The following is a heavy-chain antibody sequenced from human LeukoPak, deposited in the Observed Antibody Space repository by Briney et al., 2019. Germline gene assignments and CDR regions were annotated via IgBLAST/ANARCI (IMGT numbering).Heavy chain of an antibody. V-gene: IGHV4-59*04. CDR1: GGFISSYY. D-gene: IGHD3-10*01. CDR2: ASYSGSP. CDR3: ARHGWDYPSGTYYTFDP. Sequence: SETLSLTCTVSGGFISSYYWSWIRQPPGKGLEWIGSASYSGSPYYNPSLKSRVTTSVDTSKNQFSLRLSSVTATDTAMYYCARHGWDYPSGTYYTFDPWGQGTLVTVSS. J-gene: IGHJ5*02.